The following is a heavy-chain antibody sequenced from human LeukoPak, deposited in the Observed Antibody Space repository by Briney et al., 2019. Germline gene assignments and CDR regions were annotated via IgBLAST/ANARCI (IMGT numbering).Heavy chain of an antibody. CDR1: GGSISSSTYY. CDR2: IYYSGNT. J-gene: IGHJ6*03. CDR3: ARRVRVLLYPNRYYYYYYMDV. Sequence: SETLSLTCTVSGGSISSSTYYWGWIRQPPGKGLEWIGNIYYSGNTYYNPSLESRVTISVDTSKNQFSLKLSSVTAADTAVYYCARRVRVLLYPNRYYYYYYMDVWGKGTTVTVSS. V-gene: IGHV4-39*07. D-gene: IGHD2-8*01.